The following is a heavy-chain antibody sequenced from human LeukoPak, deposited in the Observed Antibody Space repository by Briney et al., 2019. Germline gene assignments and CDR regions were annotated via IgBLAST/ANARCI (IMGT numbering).Heavy chain of an antibody. CDR1: GGSISSSSYY. V-gene: IGHV4-39*01. Sequence: SEALSLTCTVSGGSISSSSYYWGWIRQPPGKGLEWIGSIYYSGSTYYNPSLKSRITISVNTSKNQSSLKLSSVTAADTAVYYCVRQLGYCSSTSCYADKVDYWGQGTLVTVSS. D-gene: IGHD2-2*01. CDR2: IYYSGST. J-gene: IGHJ4*02. CDR3: VRQLGYCSSTSCYADKVDY.